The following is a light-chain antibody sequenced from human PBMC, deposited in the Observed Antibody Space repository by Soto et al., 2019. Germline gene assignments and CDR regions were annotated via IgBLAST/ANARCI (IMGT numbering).Light chain of an antibody. Sequence: EGVLTQSPGILSLSPGERATLSCRASQSVSSYLAWYQQKPGQAPRLLIYDASNRATGIPARFSGSGSGTDFTLTISSLEPEDFAVYYCQQRSNWPRVTFGPGTKVDIK. CDR3: QQRSNWPRVT. J-gene: IGKJ3*01. CDR1: QSVSSY. V-gene: IGKV3-11*01. CDR2: DAS.